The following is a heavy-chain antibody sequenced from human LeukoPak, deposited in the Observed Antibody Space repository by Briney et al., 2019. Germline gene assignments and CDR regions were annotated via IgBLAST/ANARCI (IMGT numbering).Heavy chain of an antibody. Sequence: SQTLSLTCTVSGGSISSYYWSGIRQPPGKGLEWIGYIYYSGTTNYNPSLKSRVTISVDTSKNQFSLKLSSVTAADTAVYYCARGVYIAAAQYGYWGQGTLVTVSS. V-gene: IGHV4-59*01. D-gene: IGHD6-13*01. CDR1: GGSISSYY. CDR3: ARGVYIAAAQYGY. CDR2: IYYSGTT. J-gene: IGHJ4*02.